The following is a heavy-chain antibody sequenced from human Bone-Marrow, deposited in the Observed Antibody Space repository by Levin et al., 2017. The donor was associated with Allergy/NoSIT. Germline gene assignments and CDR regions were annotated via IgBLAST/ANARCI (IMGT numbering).Heavy chain of an antibody. J-gene: IGHJ4*02. CDR1: GGSISSYY. CDR3: ARDSGGNGYPDY. CDR2: IYISGNT. D-gene: IGHD3-22*01. Sequence: ASETLSLTCTVSGGSISSYYWSWIRQPTGKGLEWIGRIYISGNTNYNTSLKSRIAMSLDTSRNQVSLNLNSVTAADTAVYYCARDSGGNGYPDYWGQGTLVTVSS. V-gene: IGHV4-4*07.